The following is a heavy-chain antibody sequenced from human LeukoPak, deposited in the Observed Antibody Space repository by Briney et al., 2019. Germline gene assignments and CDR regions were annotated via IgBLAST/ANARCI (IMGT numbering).Heavy chain of an antibody. CDR2: IRYEGSDK. V-gene: IGHV3-30*02. CDR3: ARDVIGGWFDP. Sequence: GGSLRLSCAASGFTFRSYGMHWVRQPQGKGLEWVAFIRYEGSDKYYADSVKGRFTISRDNAKNSLYLQMNSLRAEDTAVYYCARDVIGGWFDPWGQGTLVTVSS. J-gene: IGHJ5*02. CDR1: GFTFRSYG.